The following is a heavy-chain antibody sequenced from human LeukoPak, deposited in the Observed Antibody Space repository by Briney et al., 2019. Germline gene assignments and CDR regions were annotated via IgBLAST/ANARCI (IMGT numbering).Heavy chain of an antibody. CDR3: ARGDDSSGNFDY. CDR1: GGSISSGDYY. J-gene: IGHJ4*02. V-gene: IGHV4-30-4*08. D-gene: IGHD3-22*01. CDR2: IYYSGST. Sequence: PSETLSLTCTVSGGSISSGDYYWSWIRQPPGKGLEWIGYIYYSGSTYYNPSLKSRVTISVDTSENQFSLKLSSVTAADTAVYYCARGDDSSGNFDYWGQGTLVTVSS.